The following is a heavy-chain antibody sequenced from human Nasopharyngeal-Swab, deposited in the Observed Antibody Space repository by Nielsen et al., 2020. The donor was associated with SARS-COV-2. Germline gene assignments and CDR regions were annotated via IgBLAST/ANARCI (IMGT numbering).Heavy chain of an antibody. CDR2: ISSSSSYI. CDR1: GSTFSSYS. D-gene: IGHD5-12*01. Sequence: GGSLRLSCAASGSTFSSYSMNWVRQAPGKGLEWVSSISSSSSYIYYADSVKGRFTISRDNAKNSLYLQMNSLRAEDTAVYYCARDSRQWLRFYAFDIWGQGTMVTVSS. V-gene: IGHV3-21*01. CDR3: ARDSRQWLRFYAFDI. J-gene: IGHJ3*02.